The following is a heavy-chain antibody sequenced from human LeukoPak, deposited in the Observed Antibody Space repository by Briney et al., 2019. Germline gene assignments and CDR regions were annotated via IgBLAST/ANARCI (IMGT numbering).Heavy chain of an antibody. CDR3: AGGSSWYQKIDY. V-gene: IGHV4-59*08. CDR2: IYYSGST. D-gene: IGHD6-13*01. Sequence: SETLSLTCTVSGGSISSYYWSRIRQPPGKGLEWIGYIYYSGSTNYNPSLKSRVTISVDTSKNQFSLKLSSVTAADTAVYYCAGGSSWYQKIDYWGQGTLVTVSS. J-gene: IGHJ4*02. CDR1: GGSISSYY.